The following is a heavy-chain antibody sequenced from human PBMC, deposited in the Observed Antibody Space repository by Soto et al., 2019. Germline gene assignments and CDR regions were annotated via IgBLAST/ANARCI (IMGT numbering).Heavy chain of an antibody. CDR3: ARVFAGSSWTSLPYYYYGMDV. D-gene: IGHD6-13*01. J-gene: IGHJ6*02. V-gene: IGHV4-61*01. CDR2: IYYSGST. Sequence: PSETRSLTWTVSGGSFSSGIYYWTWIRQPPGKGLDWIGYIYYSGSTNYNPSLKSRVTISVDTSKNQFSLKLSSVTAADTAVYYCARVFAGSSWTSLPYYYYGMDVCGQGTTVTGSS. CDR1: GGSFSSGIYY.